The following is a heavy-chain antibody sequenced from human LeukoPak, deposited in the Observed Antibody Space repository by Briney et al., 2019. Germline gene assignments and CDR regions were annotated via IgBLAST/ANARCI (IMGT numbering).Heavy chain of an antibody. CDR1: GGSISSSSYY. Sequence: SETLSLTCTVSGGSISSSSYYWGWIRQPPGKGLEWIGSIYYSGSTYYNPSLKSRVTISVDTSKNQFSLKLSSVTAADTAVYYCARLTTDAFDIWGQGTVVIVSS. V-gene: IGHV4-39*01. D-gene: IGHD1-14*01. J-gene: IGHJ3*02. CDR2: IYYSGST. CDR3: ARLTTDAFDI.